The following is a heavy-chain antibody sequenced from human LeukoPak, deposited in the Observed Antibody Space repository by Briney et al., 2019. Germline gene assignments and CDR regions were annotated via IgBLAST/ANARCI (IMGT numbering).Heavy chain of an antibody. CDR3: ARGGYYGSGNDFRFDP. CDR1: GGSISSYY. D-gene: IGHD3-10*01. Sequence: SEALSLTCSVSGGSISSYYWSWIRQPPGKGLEWIGYIYYSGSTNYKPSLKSRVTISVDTSKNQFSLKLSSVTAADTAVYYCARGGYYGSGNDFRFDPWGQGTLVTVSS. V-gene: IGHV4-59*01. J-gene: IGHJ5*02. CDR2: IYYSGST.